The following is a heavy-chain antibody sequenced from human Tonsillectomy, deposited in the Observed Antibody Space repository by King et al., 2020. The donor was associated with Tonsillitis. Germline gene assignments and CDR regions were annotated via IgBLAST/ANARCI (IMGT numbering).Heavy chain of an antibody. CDR1: GGSFSDFH. CDR2: INHSGST. CDR3: ARHIAHLDY. V-gene: IGHV4-34*01. J-gene: IGHJ4*02. Sequence: VQLQQWGAGLLKPSETLSLTCAVSGGSFSDFHWSWIRRPPGKGLEWIGEINHSGSTNYNPSLKSRVTISVDTSKSQFSLRLRSVTAADTAVYYCARHIAHLDYWGQGTLVTVSS. D-gene: IGHD6-13*01.